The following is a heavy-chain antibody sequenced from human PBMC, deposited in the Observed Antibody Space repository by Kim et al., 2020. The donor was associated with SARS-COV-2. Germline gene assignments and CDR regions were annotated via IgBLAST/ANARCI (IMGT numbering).Heavy chain of an antibody. CDR3: AKDRRLYYDFWTGYDRPRDGMDV. CDR2: ISGSGGST. V-gene: IGHV3-23*01. J-gene: IGHJ6*02. Sequence: GGSLRLSCAASGFTFSSYAMSWVRQAPGKGLEWVSAISGSGGSTYYADSVKGRFTISRDNSKITLYLQMSSLRAEDTAVYYCAKDRRLYYDFWTGYDRPRDGMDVWGQGTTVTVSS. CDR1: GFTFSSYA. D-gene: IGHD3-3*01.